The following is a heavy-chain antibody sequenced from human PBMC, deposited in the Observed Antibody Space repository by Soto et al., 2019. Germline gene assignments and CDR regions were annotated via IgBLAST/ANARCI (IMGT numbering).Heavy chain of an antibody. CDR2: ISGSGSSI. J-gene: IGHJ1*01. V-gene: IGHV3-23*01. Sequence: GGSLRLSCAASGFTFSSYAMNWVRQAPGKGLEWVSVISGSGSSIYYADSVKGRFTISRDSSKNTVDLQMDSLTAEDTAVYYCVKGGHLSPVTKYFHDWGQGTLVTVSS. CDR3: VKGGHLSPVTKYFHD. CDR1: GFTFSSYA.